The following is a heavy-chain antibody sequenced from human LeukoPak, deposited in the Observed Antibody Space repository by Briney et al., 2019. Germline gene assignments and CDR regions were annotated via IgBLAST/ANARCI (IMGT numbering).Heavy chain of an antibody. Sequence: PSETLSLTCTVSGGSLSGYYWSWFRQPPGKALEWIGYIHTSGSTKYNPSLKSRVTISEDMPRNQFSLKMSSVTAADTAVYCARLRGPWYVDSWGQGTLVIVSS. CDR1: GGSLSGYY. J-gene: IGHJ4*02. CDR3: ARLRGPWYVDS. V-gene: IGHV4-4*09. CDR2: IHTSGST. D-gene: IGHD4-17*01.